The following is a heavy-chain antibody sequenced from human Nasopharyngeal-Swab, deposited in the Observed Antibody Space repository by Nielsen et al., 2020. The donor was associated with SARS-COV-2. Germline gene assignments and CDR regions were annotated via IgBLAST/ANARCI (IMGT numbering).Heavy chain of an antibody. J-gene: IGHJ4*02. CDR2: IYSGGST. V-gene: IGHV3-53*01. CDR1: GFTVSSNY. D-gene: IGHD2-21*01. Sequence: ESLKISCAASGFTVSSNYMSWVRQAPGKGLEWVSVIYSGGSTYYADSVKGRFTISRDNSKNTLYLQMNSLRAEDTAVYYCVKGPPAVIHYFDYWGQGTLVTVSS. CDR3: VKGPPAVIHYFDY.